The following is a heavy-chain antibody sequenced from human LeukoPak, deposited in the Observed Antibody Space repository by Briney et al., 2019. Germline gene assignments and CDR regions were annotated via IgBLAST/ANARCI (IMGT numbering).Heavy chain of an antibody. V-gene: IGHV4-59*12. Sequence: SETLSLTCTVSGGSISSYYWSWIRQPPGKGLEWIGYIYYSGSTNYNPSLKSRVTISVDTSKNQFSLKLSPVTAADTAVYYCAREVAGTDYFDYWGQGTLVTVSS. J-gene: IGHJ4*02. CDR2: IYYSGST. CDR1: GGSISSYY. D-gene: IGHD6-19*01. CDR3: AREVAGTDYFDY.